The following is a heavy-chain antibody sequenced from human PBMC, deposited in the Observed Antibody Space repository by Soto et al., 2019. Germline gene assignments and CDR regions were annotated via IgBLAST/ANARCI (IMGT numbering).Heavy chain of an antibody. CDR3: TTDRHSSGYYLDAFDI. Sequence: SVSNAWMNWVRQAPGKGLEWVGRIKSKTDGGTTDYAAPVKGRFTISRDDSKNTLYLQMNNLKTEDTAVYYCTTDRHSSGYYLDAFDIWGQGTMVTVSS. CDR2: IKSKTDGGTT. J-gene: IGHJ3*02. CDR1: SVSNAW. D-gene: IGHD3-22*01. V-gene: IGHV3-15*07.